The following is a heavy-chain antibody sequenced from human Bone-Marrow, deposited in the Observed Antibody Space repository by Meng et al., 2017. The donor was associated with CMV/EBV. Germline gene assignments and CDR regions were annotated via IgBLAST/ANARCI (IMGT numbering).Heavy chain of an antibody. D-gene: IGHD3-3*01. CDR2: INWNGGST. Sequence: GGSLRLSCAASGFTFDDYGMSWVRQAPGKGLEWVSGINWNGGSTGYADSVKGRFTISRDNAKNTLYLQMNSLRAEDTAVYYCARLDYCSSTSCYRSYYDFWSGYYNDGSFDYWGQGTLVTVSS. V-gene: IGHV3-20*04. J-gene: IGHJ4*02. CDR3: ARLDYCSSTSCYRSYYDFWSGYYNDGSFDY. CDR1: GFTFDDYG.